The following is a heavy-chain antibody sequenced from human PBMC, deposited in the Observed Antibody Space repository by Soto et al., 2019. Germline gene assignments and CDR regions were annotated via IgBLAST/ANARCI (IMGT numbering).Heavy chain of an antibody. D-gene: IGHD6-19*01. Sequence: QVQLLVQSGTEVKKPGASVKVSCQASGYTFSNYGISWVRQAPGQGLEWMGWVSGYNGNTNYAQKLRDRVTMTTDTSTSTAYMELRTLRSADTAVYYCARDEGSHGFDSWGQGTLVTVSS. CDR2: VSGYNGNT. V-gene: IGHV1-18*04. J-gene: IGHJ4*02. CDR1: GYTFSNYG. CDR3: ARDEGSHGFDS.